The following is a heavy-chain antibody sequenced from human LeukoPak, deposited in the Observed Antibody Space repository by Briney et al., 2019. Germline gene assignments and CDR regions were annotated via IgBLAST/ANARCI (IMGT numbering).Heavy chain of an antibody. CDR1: GYTFTVNH. CDR2: NDPNSGGT. Sequence: GASVKVSCKASGYTFTVNHVHRVRQAPGQGLEWMGWNDPNSGGTKYAQKFQDRVAMTSDTSISTAYMELSGLRSDDTAVYFCARDEKLNYDSSGYASENFDYWGQGTLVTVSS. D-gene: IGHD3-22*01. CDR3: ARDEKLNYDSSGYASENFDY. V-gene: IGHV1-2*02. J-gene: IGHJ4*02.